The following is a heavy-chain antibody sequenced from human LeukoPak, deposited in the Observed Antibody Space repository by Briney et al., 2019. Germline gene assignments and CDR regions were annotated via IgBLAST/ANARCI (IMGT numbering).Heavy chain of an antibody. J-gene: IGHJ4*02. CDR3: ARVKDTAMVY. Sequence: GAPVKVSCKASGYTFTSYGISWVRQAPGQGLEWMGIINPSGGSTSYAQKFQGRVTMTRDTSTSTVYMELSSLRSEDTAVYYCARVKDTAMVYWGQGTLVTVSS. V-gene: IGHV1-46*01. CDR1: GYTFTSYG. D-gene: IGHD5-18*01. CDR2: INPSGGST.